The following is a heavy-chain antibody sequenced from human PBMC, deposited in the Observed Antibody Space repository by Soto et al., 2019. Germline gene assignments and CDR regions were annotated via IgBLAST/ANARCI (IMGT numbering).Heavy chain of an antibody. V-gene: IGHV4-30-4*01. D-gene: IGHD5-18*01. J-gene: IGHJ6*02. CDR1: GDSISSGDYY. Sequence: SETLSLTCTVSGDSISSGDYYWSWIRQPPGKGLEWIGYTYYSGTTYYNPSLKSRVTISVDTSKNQFSLKVNSVTAADTAVYYCARALIQLWPHYYYGMDVWGQGTTVTVSS. CDR3: ARALIQLWPHYYYGMDV. CDR2: TYYSGTT.